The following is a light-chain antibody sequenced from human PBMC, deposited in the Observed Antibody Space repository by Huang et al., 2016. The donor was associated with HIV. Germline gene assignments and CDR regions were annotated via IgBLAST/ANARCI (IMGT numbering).Light chain of an antibody. CDR3: QQYNNWPPWT. Sequence: EVVMTQSPATLSVSPGKRVTLSCRASQSISSNLAWYQQKPGQAPRLLIYGASTRATGIRARFSGSGSGTEFTLTISSLQSEDFALYYCQQYNNWPPWTFGQGTRVEIK. J-gene: IGKJ1*01. V-gene: IGKV3-15*01. CDR2: GAS. CDR1: QSISSN.